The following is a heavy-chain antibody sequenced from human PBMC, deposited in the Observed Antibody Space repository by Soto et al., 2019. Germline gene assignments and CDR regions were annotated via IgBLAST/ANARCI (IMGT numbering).Heavy chain of an antibody. CDR3: AHLTDYDGRSGYYSRAEYFHH. CDR1: GFSLSTSGVG. CDR2: IYWDDDK. D-gene: IGHD3-22*01. V-gene: IGHV2-5*02. Sequence: QITLKESGPTLVKPTQTLTLTCTFSGFSLSTSGVGVGWIRQPPGKALEWLALIYWDDDKRYSPSLKSRLTITKDTSKNLVVITVTNMNPVDTSTYYIAHLTDYDGRSGYYSRAEYFHHWGQGNLVSVSS. J-gene: IGHJ1*01.